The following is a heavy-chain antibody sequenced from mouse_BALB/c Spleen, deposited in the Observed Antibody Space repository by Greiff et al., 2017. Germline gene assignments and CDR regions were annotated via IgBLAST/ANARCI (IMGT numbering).Heavy chain of an antibody. CDR1: GYTFTSYN. Sequence: QVQLKESGAELVRSGASVKMSCKASGYTFTSYNMYWVKQRPGQGLEWIGEINPSNGGTNFNEKFKSKATLTVDKSSSTAYMQLSSLTSEDSAVYYCTRLGLGLYYAMDYWGQGTSVTVSS. CDR2: INPSNGGT. J-gene: IGHJ4*01. D-gene: IGHD4-1*01. CDR3: TRLGLGLYYAMDY. V-gene: IGHV1S81*02.